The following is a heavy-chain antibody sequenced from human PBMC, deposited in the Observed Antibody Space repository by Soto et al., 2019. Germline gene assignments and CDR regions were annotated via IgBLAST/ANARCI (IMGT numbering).Heavy chain of an antibody. Sequence: SETLSLTCGVYVGSFSGFYWSWIRQPPGKGLEWIGDVSHSGITNYNPSLKSRVNISVDTSKTQFSLKLSSVTAADTAVYYCATGRGGYSYGNNWFDPWGQGILVTVSS. CDR3: ATGRGGYSYGNNWFDP. V-gene: IGHV4-34*01. CDR2: VSHSGIT. CDR1: VGSFSGFY. D-gene: IGHD5-18*01. J-gene: IGHJ5*02.